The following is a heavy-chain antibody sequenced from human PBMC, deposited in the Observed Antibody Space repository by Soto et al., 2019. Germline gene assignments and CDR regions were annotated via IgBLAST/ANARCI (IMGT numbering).Heavy chain of an antibody. CDR2: TDHSGNA. V-gene: IGHV4-38-2*01. Sequence: PSETLSLTCDVSGNSISSGSYWGWIRQPPGKGLEWIGTTDHSGNAYYNPSLKSRVTISIDPSKSQFSLKVLSVTAADTAVYYCAGPHLGFYSSSWTRGFYFDFWGKEPLFTVSS. D-gene: IGHD6-6*01. CDR3: AGPHLGFYSSSWTRGFYFDF. CDR1: GNSISSGSY. J-gene: IGHJ4*02.